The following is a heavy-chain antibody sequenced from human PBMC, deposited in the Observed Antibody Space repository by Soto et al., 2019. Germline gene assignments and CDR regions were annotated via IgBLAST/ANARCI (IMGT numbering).Heavy chain of an antibody. Sequence: SETLSLTCAVYGGSFSGYIWSWIRQPPGKGLEWIGEINDSGSTNYNPSLKSRVTISLDTSKNQFSLTLSSVTAADTALYYCARRGPRDTITVFGVVKSWFDPWGQGTLVTVSS. J-gene: IGHJ5*02. V-gene: IGHV4-34*01. CDR2: INDSGST. CDR3: ARRGPRDTITVFGVVKSWFDP. CDR1: GGSFSGYI. D-gene: IGHD3-3*01.